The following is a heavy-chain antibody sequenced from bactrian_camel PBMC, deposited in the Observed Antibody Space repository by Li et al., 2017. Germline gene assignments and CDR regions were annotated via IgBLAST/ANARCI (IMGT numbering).Heavy chain of an antibody. Sequence: DVQLVESGGGSVQPGGSLRLSCFRSGDTYSSDYCMAWFRQVPGKEREGVASINSAGGSTYAQPLVGRGSVSRDNAKNTLYLQMSSLRPDDTAIYYCALTPMEGSTCVRPYKFWGQGTQVTVS. CDR1: GDTYSSDYC. D-gene: IGHD3*01. J-gene: IGHJ4*01. V-gene: IGHV3S31*01. CDR3: ALTPMEGSTCVRPYKF. CDR2: INSAGGST.